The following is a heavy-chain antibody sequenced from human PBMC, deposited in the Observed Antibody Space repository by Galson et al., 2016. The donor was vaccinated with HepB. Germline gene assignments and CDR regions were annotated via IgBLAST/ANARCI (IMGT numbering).Heavy chain of an antibody. D-gene: IGHD5-18*01. CDR2: TWYDGSIE. CDR1: GFSLGTYG. V-gene: IGHV3-33*03. J-gene: IGHJ6*02. Sequence: SLRLPCAASGFSLGTYGMNWVRQAPGKGLEWVAFTWYDGSIEYYADSVQGRFSISRDKSKNTLYLEMNSLRAEDTAVYFCAKDRGGIQLWGLHGMDVWGQGTTVTVSS. CDR3: AKDRGGIQLWGLHGMDV.